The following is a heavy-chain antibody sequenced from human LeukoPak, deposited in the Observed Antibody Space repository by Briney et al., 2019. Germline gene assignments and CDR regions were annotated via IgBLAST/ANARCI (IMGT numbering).Heavy chain of an antibody. Sequence: ASVKVSCKAAGGTFSSYAISWVRQAPGQGLEWMGGIIPIFGPANYAQKFQGRVTITADESTSTAYMELSSLRSEDTAVYYCAXXXXXXXXXXXNEGDPSDYDYYMDVWGKGTTVTISS. J-gene: IGHJ6*03. CDR3: AXXXXXXXXXXXNEGDPSDYDYYMDV. CDR1: GGTFSSYA. D-gene: IGHD1-1*01. CDR2: IIPIFGPA. V-gene: IGHV1-69*01.